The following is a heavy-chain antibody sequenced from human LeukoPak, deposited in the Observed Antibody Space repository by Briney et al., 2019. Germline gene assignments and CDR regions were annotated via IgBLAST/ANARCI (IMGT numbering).Heavy chain of an antibody. Sequence: PSETLSLTCSVSGDSISMHYWSWIRQPPGKGLEWIGYLYYSGSTNYNHSLKSRVTISVDTSKNQFSLKLSSVTAADTAVYYCARAARRYYYYYMDVWGKGTTVTVSS. CDR2: LYYSGST. D-gene: IGHD1-1*01. CDR1: GDSISMHY. CDR3: ARAARRYYYYYMDV. V-gene: IGHV4-59*11. J-gene: IGHJ6*03.